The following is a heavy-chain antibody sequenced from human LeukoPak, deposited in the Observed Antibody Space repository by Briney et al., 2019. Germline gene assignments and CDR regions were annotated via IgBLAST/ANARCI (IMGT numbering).Heavy chain of an antibody. J-gene: IGHJ6*02. CDR1: GYTFTGYY. D-gene: IGHD3-3*01. V-gene: IGHV1-2*06. CDR2: INPNSGGT. CDR3: ARGYDFWSGYYADYYYYYGMDV. Sequence: GASVKVSCKASGYTFTGYYMHWVRQAPGQGLEWMGRINPNSGGTNYAQKFQGRVTMTRDTSISTAYMGLSRLRSDDTAVYYCARGYDFWSGYYADYYYYYGMDVWGQGTTVTVSS.